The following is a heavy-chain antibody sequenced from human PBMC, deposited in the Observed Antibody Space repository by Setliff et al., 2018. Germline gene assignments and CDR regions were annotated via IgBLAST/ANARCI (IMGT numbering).Heavy chain of an antibody. Sequence: SETLSLTCTVSGGSISSSSYYWGWIRQPPGKGLEWIGSIYYSGSTYYNPSLKSRVTISVDTSKGHFSLKLTSLTAADTAMYYCARAGVLWFGEFTYFDYWGRGTLVTVSS. CDR1: GGSISSSSYY. CDR3: ARAGVLWFGEFTYFDY. V-gene: IGHV4-39*07. CDR2: IYYSGST. D-gene: IGHD3-10*01. J-gene: IGHJ4*02.